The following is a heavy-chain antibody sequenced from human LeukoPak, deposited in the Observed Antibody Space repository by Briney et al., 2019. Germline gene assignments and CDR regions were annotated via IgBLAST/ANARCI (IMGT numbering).Heavy chain of an antibody. D-gene: IGHD4-17*01. CDR3: ARDLESDYGDKHGSYYFDY. Sequence: ASVKVSCKASGGTFSSYAISWVRQAPGQGLEWMGGIIPIFGTASYAQKFQGRVTITADESTSTAYMELSSLRSEDTAVYYCARDLESDYGDKHGSYYFDYWGQGTLVTVSS. CDR1: GGTFSSYA. CDR2: IIPIFGTA. J-gene: IGHJ4*02. V-gene: IGHV1-69*13.